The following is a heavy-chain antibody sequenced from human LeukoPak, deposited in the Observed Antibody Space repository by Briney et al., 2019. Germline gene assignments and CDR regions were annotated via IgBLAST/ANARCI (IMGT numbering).Heavy chain of an antibody. Sequence: GGSLRLSCAASGFTFSSYEMSWVRQAPGKGLEWVSYISSSGSTIYYADSVKGRFTISRDNAKNSLYLQMNSLRAEDTAVYYCARDYGSGSYYNEYYYYMDVWGKGTTVTISS. CDR3: ARDYGSGSYYNEYYYYMDV. J-gene: IGHJ6*03. D-gene: IGHD3-10*01. CDR1: GFTFSSYE. CDR2: ISSSGSTI. V-gene: IGHV3-48*03.